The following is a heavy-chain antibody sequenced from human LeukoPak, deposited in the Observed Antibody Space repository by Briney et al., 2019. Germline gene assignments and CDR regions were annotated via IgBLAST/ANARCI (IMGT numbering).Heavy chain of an antibody. CDR3: AKRGVVIRVILVGFHKEAYYFDS. CDR1: GFTLSSYS. Sequence: PGGSLRPSCAASGFTLSSYSMSWVRQAPGKGLEWVAGISDSGGSTNYADSVKGRFTISRDNPKNALYLQMNSLRAEDTAVYFCAKRGVVIRVILVGFHKEAYYFDSWGQGALVTVSS. V-gene: IGHV3-23*01. D-gene: IGHD3-22*01. J-gene: IGHJ4*02. CDR2: ISDSGGST.